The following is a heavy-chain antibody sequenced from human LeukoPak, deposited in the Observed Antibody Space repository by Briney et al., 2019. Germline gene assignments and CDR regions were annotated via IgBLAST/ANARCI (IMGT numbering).Heavy chain of an antibody. Sequence: ASVKLSRKTSASTFTNCGNSWMRQAPGPGLEWMGWISAYNGNTNYAQKVQGRVTMTTDTSTSTAYMELRSLRFDDTAVYYCARDQSVRLLQTSSTYFKHVFAIWGQGSMVTVSS. CDR3: ARDQSVRLLQTSSTYFKHVFAI. D-gene: IGHD6-13*01. CDR1: ASTFTNCG. V-gene: IGHV1-18*01. J-gene: IGHJ3*02. CDR2: ISAYNGNT.